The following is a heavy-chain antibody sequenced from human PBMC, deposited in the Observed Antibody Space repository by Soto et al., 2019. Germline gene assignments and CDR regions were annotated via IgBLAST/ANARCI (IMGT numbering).Heavy chain of an antibody. V-gene: IGHV3-9*01. CDR3: AKDPSSSWTDYYMDV. Sequence: GGSLRLSCAASGFTFDDYAMHWVRQAPGKGLEWVSGISWNSGSIGYADSVKGRFTISRDNAKNSLYLQMNSLRAEDTALYYCAKDPSSSWTDYYMDVWGKGTTVTVSS. J-gene: IGHJ6*03. D-gene: IGHD6-13*01. CDR1: GFTFDDYA. CDR2: ISWNSGSI.